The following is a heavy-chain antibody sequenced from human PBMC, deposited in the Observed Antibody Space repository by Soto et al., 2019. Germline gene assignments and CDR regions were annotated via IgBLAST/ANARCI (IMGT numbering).Heavy chain of an antibody. CDR2: TSDNGGAT. CDR1: GFTFGSYA. J-gene: IGHJ4*02. V-gene: IGHV3-23*01. Sequence: EVQLLESGGDLVQPGGSLRLSCAASGFTFGSYAMSWVRQAPGKGLEWVSSTSDNGGATYYAASVKGRFTMSRDNSRNTLYLQMNSLRVEDTAIYYCANILSSRSTGQWGQGTLVSVSP. CDR3: ANILSSRSTGQ. D-gene: IGHD1-1*01.